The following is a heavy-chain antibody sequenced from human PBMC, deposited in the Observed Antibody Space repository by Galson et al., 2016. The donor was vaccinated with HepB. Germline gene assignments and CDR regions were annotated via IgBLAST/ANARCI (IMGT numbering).Heavy chain of an antibody. Sequence: AISGDSVSNNAAAWIWIRQSPSRGLEWLGRTYYRSQWDSDYAVSVKSRITIYPDTSKNLFSLQLNSVTPEDTAVYYCARAIHLGRGMDVWGHGTTVTVSS. J-gene: IGHJ6*02. D-gene: IGHD5-18*01. CDR2: TYYRSQWDS. V-gene: IGHV6-1*01. CDR3: ARAIHLGRGMDV. CDR1: GDSVSNNAAA.